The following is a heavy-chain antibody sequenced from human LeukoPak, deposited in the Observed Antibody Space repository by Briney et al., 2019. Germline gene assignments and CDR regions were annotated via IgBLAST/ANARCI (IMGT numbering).Heavy chain of an antibody. CDR1: GGSISSYY. J-gene: IGHJ6*02. V-gene: IGHV4-59*01. CDR3: ARARSGGHPRDYGMDV. CDR2: IYYSGST. Sequence: PSETLSLTCTVSGGSISSYYWSWIRQPPGKGLEWIGYIYYSGSTNYNPSLKSRVTISVDTSKNQFSLKLSSVTAADTAVYYCARARSGGHPRDYGMDVWGQGTTVTVSS. D-gene: IGHD2-15*01.